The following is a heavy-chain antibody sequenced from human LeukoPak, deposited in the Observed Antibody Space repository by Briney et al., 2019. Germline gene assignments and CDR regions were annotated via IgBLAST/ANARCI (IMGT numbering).Heavy chain of an antibody. D-gene: IGHD4-17*01. J-gene: IGHJ3*02. Sequence: GASVKVSCKASGYTFTGYYMHWVRQAPGQGLEWMGIINPSGGSTSYAQKFQGRVTMTRDTSTSTVYMELSSLRSEDTAVYYCAGEKDYGDYGSNGDHAFDIWGQGTMVTVSS. V-gene: IGHV1-46*01. CDR1: GYTFTGYY. CDR2: INPSGGST. CDR3: AGEKDYGDYGSNGDHAFDI.